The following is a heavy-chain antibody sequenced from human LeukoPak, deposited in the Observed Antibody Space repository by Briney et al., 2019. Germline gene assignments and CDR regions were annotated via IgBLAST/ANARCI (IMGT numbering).Heavy chain of an antibody. CDR2: ISAYNGNT. CDR3: AREGDFLVRRNYYYYMDV. J-gene: IGHJ6*03. V-gene: IGHV1-18*01. CDR1: GYTFTSYG. Sequence: GASVKVSCKASGYTFTSYGISWVRQAPGQGLEWMGWISAYNGNTNYAQKLQGRVTMTTDTSTSTAYMELRSLRSDDTAVYYCAREGDFLVRRNYYYYMDVWGKGTTVTVSS. D-gene: IGHD3-10*01.